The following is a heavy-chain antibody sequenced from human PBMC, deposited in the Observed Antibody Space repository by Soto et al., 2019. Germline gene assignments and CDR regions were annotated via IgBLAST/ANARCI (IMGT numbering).Heavy chain of an antibody. J-gene: IGHJ5*02. Sequence: EVQLVESGGGLVQPGGSLRLSCAASGFTFSNYDMHWVRQSTGKGLEWVSAIGTIGDTYYAVSVKGRFTISRENAKSSFFLQMNSLRDEDTAVYYCAIAACGTTGFDPWGQGTLVTVSS. D-gene: IGHD6-13*01. V-gene: IGHV3-13*01. CDR2: IGTIGDT. CDR3: AIAACGTTGFDP. CDR1: GFTFSNYD.